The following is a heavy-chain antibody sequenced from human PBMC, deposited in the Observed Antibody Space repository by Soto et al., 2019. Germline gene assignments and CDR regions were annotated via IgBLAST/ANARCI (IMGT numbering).Heavy chain of an antibody. CDR1: GGSFSGYY. CDR2: INHSGST. J-gene: IGHJ6*02. Sequence: PSETLSLTCAVYGGSFSGYYWSWIRQPPGKGLEWIGEINHSGSTNYNPSLKSRVTISVDTSKNQFSLKLSSVTAADTAVYYCARARLAARPHYHYYYGMDVWGQGTTVTVSS. V-gene: IGHV4-34*01. CDR3: ARARLAARPHYHYYYGMDV. D-gene: IGHD6-6*01.